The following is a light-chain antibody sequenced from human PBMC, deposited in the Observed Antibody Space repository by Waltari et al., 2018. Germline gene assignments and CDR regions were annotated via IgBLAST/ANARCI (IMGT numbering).Light chain of an antibody. CDR2: GDN. J-gene: IGLJ6*01. Sequence: NFMLTQPHSVSESPGKTVTISCTRSSGSIASNYVQWYQQRPGSAPTTVIYGDNQRPSGVPDRCSGSIDSSSNSASLTISGLKTEDEADYYCQSYDSSNNVFGSGTKVTVL. V-gene: IGLV6-57*03. CDR3: QSYDSSNNV. CDR1: SGSIASNY.